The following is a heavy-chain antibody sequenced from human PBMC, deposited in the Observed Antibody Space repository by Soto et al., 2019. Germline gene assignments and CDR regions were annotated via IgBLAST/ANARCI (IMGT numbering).Heavy chain of an antibody. CDR2: ISSSSSYI. Sequence: EVQLVESGGGLVKPGGSLRLSCAASGFTFSSYSMNWVRQAPGEGLEWVSSISSSSSYIYYADSVKGRFTISRDNAKNSLYLQMNSLRAEDTAVYYCARDRRSYGAQLNWFDPWGQGTLVTVSS. D-gene: IGHD5-18*01. CDR1: GFTFSSYS. CDR3: ARDRRSYGAQLNWFDP. J-gene: IGHJ5*02. V-gene: IGHV3-21*01.